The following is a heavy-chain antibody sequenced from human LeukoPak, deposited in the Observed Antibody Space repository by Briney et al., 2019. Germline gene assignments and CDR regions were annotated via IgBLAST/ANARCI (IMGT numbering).Heavy chain of an antibody. D-gene: IGHD6-6*01. V-gene: IGHV1-18*01. CDR3: ARDPAGGMAARPPNDY. CDR2: ISAYNGNT. Sequence: GASVKVSCKASGYTFTNYGISWVRQAPGQGLEWMGWISAYNGNTNYAQKLQGRVTMTTDTSTSTAYMELRSLRSDDTAVYYCARDPAGGMAARPPNDYWGQGTLVTVSS. CDR1: GYTFTNYG. J-gene: IGHJ4*02.